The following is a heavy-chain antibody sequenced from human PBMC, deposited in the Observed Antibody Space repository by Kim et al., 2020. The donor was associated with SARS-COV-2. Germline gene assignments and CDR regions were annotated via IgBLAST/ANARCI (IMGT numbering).Heavy chain of an antibody. CDR3: AKDLDQLWLWGYFDY. D-gene: IGHD5-18*01. CDR2: ISGSGGST. Sequence: GGSLRLSCAASGFTFSSYAMSWVRQAPGKGLEWVSAISGSGGSTYYADSVKGRFTISRDNSKNTLYLQMNSLRAEDTAVYYCAKDLDQLWLWGYFDYWGQGTLVTVSS. J-gene: IGHJ4*02. V-gene: IGHV3-23*01. CDR1: GFTFSSYA.